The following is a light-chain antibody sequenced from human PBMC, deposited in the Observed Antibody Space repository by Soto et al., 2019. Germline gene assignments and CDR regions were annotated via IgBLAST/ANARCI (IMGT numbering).Light chain of an antibody. V-gene: IGLV2-11*01. CDR3: CSYEGRFF. J-gene: IGLJ1*01. CDR1: SSDVGVSRS. Sequence: QSALTQPRSVSGSPGQSVTISCTGTSSDVGVSRSVSWYQQHPGKAPKLIISDVTKRPSGVPYRFSGSKSGNTASLTISGLKAADEADYYCCSYEGRFFFGHGTKVT. CDR2: DVT.